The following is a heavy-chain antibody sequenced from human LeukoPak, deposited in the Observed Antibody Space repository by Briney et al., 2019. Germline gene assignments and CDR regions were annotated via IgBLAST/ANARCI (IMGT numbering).Heavy chain of an antibody. D-gene: IGHD7-27*01. Sequence: GGSLRLSCAASGFTFSSYAMSWVRQAPGKGLVWVSHITSDESTTSYADSVKGRFTISRDNAKKTLYVQMNSLRAEDTGVYYCARALGYAMDVWGRGTTVTVSS. J-gene: IGHJ6*02. V-gene: IGHV3-74*01. CDR2: ITSDESTT. CDR1: GFTFSSYA. CDR3: ARALGYAMDV.